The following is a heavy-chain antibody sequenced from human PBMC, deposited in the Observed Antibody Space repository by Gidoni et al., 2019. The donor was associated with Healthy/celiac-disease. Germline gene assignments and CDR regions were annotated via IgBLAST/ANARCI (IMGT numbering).Heavy chain of an antibody. V-gene: IGHV3-30-3*01. CDR2: ISYDGSNK. J-gene: IGHJ5*02. CDR1: GFTFSSYA. D-gene: IGHD3-10*01. CDR3: ARDGGSGSYYNTGWFDP. Sequence: QVQLVESGGGVVQPGRSLRLSCAASGFTFSSYAMHWVRQAPGKGLEWVAVISYDGSNKYYADSVKGRFTISRDNSKNTLYLQMNSLRAEDTAVYYCARDGGSGSYYNTGWFDPWGQGTLVTVSS.